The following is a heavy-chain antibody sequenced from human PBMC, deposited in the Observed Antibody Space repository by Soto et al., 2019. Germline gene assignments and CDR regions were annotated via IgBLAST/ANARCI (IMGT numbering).Heavy chain of an antibody. D-gene: IGHD2-2*02. Sequence: EVQLLDSGGGLVQPGGSLRLSCAASGFMFSCCAMSWVRQAPGKGLEWVSTIHGDGDYSHYTDSVEGRFTISRDKSRNTLYLQMDSLRADYTATYYCAKNRGAGDYTNWSFAVWGRGTLVAVSS. V-gene: IGHV3-23*01. CDR2: IHGDGDYS. J-gene: IGHJ2*01. CDR3: AKNRGAGDYTNWSFAV. CDR1: GFMFSCCA.